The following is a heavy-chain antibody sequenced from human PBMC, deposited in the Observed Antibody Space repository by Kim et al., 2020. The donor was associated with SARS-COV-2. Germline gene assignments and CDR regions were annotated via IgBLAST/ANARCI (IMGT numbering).Heavy chain of an antibody. D-gene: IGHD1-26*01. V-gene: IGHV5-51*01. CDR3: ARGYNSGSYSPGDY. Sequence: SPSFQGQVTISADKSISTAYLQWSSLKASDTAMYYCARGYNSGSYSPGDYWGQGTLVTVSS. J-gene: IGHJ4*02.